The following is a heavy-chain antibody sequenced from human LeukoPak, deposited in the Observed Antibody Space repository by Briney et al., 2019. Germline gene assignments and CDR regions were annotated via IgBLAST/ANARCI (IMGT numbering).Heavy chain of an antibody. CDR1: GFTFSSYS. Sequence: PGGSLRLSCAASGFTFSSYSMNWVRQAPGKGLDWVSSISSSSSYIFYADSVKGRFTISRDNAKDSLYLQMNSLRAEDTAVYYCARETSTEDLDYWGQGTLVTVSS. J-gene: IGHJ4*02. V-gene: IGHV3-21*01. CDR3: ARETSTEDLDY. D-gene: IGHD2-21*02. CDR2: ISSSSSYI.